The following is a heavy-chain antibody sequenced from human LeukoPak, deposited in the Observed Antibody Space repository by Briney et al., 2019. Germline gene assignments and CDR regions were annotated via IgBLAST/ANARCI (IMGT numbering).Heavy chain of an antibody. V-gene: IGHV1-8*01. CDR2: MNPNSGNT. CDR1: GYTFTSYD. CDR3: ARDGRGDYGDYATSY. J-gene: IGHJ4*02. Sequence: ASVKVSCKASGYTFTSYDINWVRQATGQGLEWMGWMNPNSGNTGYAQKFQGRVTMTRNNSISTAYMELSSLRSDDTAVYYCARDGRGDYGDYATSYWGQGTLVTVSS. D-gene: IGHD4-17*01.